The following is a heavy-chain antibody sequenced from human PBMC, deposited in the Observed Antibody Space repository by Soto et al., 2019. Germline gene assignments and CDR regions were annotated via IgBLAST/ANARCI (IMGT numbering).Heavy chain of an antibody. CDR3: ARDPPKNGSPADY. J-gene: IGHJ4*02. CDR2: IIPILGIA. D-gene: IGHD3-10*01. Sequence: QVQLVQSGAEVKKTGSSVKVSCKASGGTFSSYTISWVRQAPGQGLEWMGRIIPILGIANYAQKFQGRVTITADKSTSTAYMELSSLRSEDTAVYYCARDPPKNGSPADYWGQGTLVTVSS. V-gene: IGHV1-69*08. CDR1: GGTFSSYT.